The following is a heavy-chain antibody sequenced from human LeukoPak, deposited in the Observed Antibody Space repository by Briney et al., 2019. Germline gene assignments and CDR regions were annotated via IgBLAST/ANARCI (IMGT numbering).Heavy chain of an antibody. D-gene: IGHD3-10*01. CDR1: GFTFSSYG. V-gene: IGHV3-33*01. CDR3: ARECGERGYFDY. Sequence: GGSLRLSCAASGFTFSSYGMHWVRQAPGKGLEWVAVIWYDGSNKYYADSVKGRFTISRDNSKNTLYLQMNSLRAEDTAVYYCARECGERGYFDYWGQGTLVTVSS. CDR2: IWYDGSNK. J-gene: IGHJ4*02.